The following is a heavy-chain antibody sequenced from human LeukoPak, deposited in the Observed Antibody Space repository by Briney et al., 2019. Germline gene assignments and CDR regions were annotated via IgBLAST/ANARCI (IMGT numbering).Heavy chain of an antibody. V-gene: IGHV1-2*02. D-gene: IGHD6-13*01. Sequence: ASVKVSCKASGYTFTGYYMHWVRQAPGQGLEWMGWINPNSGGTNYAQKFQGRVTMTRDTSISTAYMELSRLRSDDTAVYYCARDQGAIIAAAGYYWGQGTLVTVSS. CDR3: ARDQGAIIAAAGYY. J-gene: IGHJ4*02. CDR1: GYTFTGYY. CDR2: INPNSGGT.